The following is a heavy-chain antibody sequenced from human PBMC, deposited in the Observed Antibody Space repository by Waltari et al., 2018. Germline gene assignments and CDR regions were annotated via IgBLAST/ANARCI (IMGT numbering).Heavy chain of an antibody. CDR1: GCSISNHY. D-gene: IGHD4-17*01. CDR3: ARGDHSDPDSYDL. Sequence: QVQLQESGPGLVKPPETLSLTCSVSGCSISNHYWTWSRQPAGSRLEWIGRIFSGGSTSYNASLQSRVTMSVDTSKNQFSLKLFSVTAADTAVYYCARGDHSDPDSYDLWGQGTMVTVSA. J-gene: IGHJ3*01. V-gene: IGHV4-4*07. CDR2: IFSGGST.